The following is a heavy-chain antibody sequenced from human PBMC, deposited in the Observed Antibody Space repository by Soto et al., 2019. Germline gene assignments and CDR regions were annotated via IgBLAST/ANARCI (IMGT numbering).Heavy chain of an antibody. Sequence: GGSLRLSCAASGFTVSSNYMSWVRQAPGKGLEWVSLIYSGGSTYYADSVKGRFTISRDKSKNTLYLQMNSLRAEDTAMYYCTRDSLAFCGGDCSTYYYYGMDVWGQGTTVTVSS. CDR2: IYSGGST. CDR1: GFTVSSNY. D-gene: IGHD2-21*02. V-gene: IGHV3-66*01. CDR3: TRDSLAFCGGDCSTYYYYGMDV. J-gene: IGHJ6*02.